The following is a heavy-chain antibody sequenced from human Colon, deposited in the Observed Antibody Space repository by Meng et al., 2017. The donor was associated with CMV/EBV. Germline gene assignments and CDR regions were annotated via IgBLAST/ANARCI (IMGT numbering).Heavy chain of an antibody. J-gene: IGHJ4*02. Sequence: GESLKISCAASGFTVSTSYMSWVRQAPGKGLEWVALIYSGGPTAHADSVKGRFTISRNNSKNILYLQMDSRTKEDSEIYYCGRNSRLLGGNDIWGQGMSVTVSS. CDR2: IYSGGPT. CDR1: GFTVSTSY. D-gene: IGHD3-16*01. V-gene: IGHV3-66*02. CDR3: GRNSRLLGGNDI.